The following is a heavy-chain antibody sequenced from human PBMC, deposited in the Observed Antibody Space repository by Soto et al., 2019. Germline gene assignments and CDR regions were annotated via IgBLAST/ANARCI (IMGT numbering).Heavy chain of an antibody. Sequence: ASVKVSCKASGYTFTSYAMHWVRQAPGQRLEWMGWINAGNGNTKYSQKSQGRVTITRDTSASTAYMELSSLRSEDTAVYYCARERSDDSSGYYSPWGQGTLVTVSS. D-gene: IGHD3-22*01. V-gene: IGHV1-3*01. CDR3: ARERSDDSSGYYSP. J-gene: IGHJ4*02. CDR2: INAGNGNT. CDR1: GYTFTSYA.